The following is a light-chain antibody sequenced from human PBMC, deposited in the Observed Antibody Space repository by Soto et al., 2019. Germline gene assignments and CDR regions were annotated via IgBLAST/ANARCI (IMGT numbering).Light chain of an antibody. CDR3: QQYGSSPYT. CDR1: QSVGSDH. CDR2: GAS. J-gene: IGKJ2*01. Sequence: EIVLTQSPGTLSLSPGERATLSCRASQSVGSDHLAWYQQKPGQAPRLLLYGASNRASGIPDRFSGSGSGTDCTLTISRLEPEDFAVYSCQQYGSSPYTFGQGTKLEI. V-gene: IGKV3-20*01.